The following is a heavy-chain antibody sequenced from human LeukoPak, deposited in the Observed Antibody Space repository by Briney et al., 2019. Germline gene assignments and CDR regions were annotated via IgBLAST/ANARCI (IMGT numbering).Heavy chain of an antibody. CDR1: GFTFSSYG. V-gene: IGHV3-30*18. Sequence: PGGSLRLSCAASGFTFSSYGMHWVRQAPGKGLEWVAVISYDGSNKYYADSVKGRFTISRDNSKNTLYLQMNSLRAEDTAVYYCAKEGIYYDSSGYYYLDYWGQGALVTVSS. CDR2: ISYDGSNK. D-gene: IGHD3-22*01. CDR3: AKEGIYYDSSGYYYLDY. J-gene: IGHJ4*02.